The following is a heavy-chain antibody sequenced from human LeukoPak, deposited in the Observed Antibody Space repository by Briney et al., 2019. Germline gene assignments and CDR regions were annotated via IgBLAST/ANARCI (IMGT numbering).Heavy chain of an antibody. CDR2: ISAYNGNT. CDR1: GYTFTSYG. V-gene: IGHV1-18*01. CDR3: ARSDSYASGSKFDY. Sequence: ASVKVSCKASGYTFTSYGISWVRQAPGQGLEWLGWISAYNGNTNYAQKVQGRVNMTTETYRSTAYMELRRLRSDDTAVYYCARSDSYASGSKFDYWGQGTLVTVSS. J-gene: IGHJ4*02. D-gene: IGHD3-10*01.